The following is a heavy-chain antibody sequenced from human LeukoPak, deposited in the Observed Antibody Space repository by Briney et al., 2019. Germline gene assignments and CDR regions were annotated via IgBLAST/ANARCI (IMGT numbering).Heavy chain of an antibody. CDR3: ARVAAVAGDRDY. CDR1: GFTFSSYA. CDR2: ISYEGSNK. D-gene: IGHD6-19*01. V-gene: IGHV3-30-3*01. Sequence: GGSLRLSCAASGFTFSSYAMHWVRQAPGKGLEWVAVISYEGSNKYYADSVKGRFTISRDNSKKTLYLQMNSLRAEDTAVYYCARVAAVAGDRDYWGQGTLVTVSS. J-gene: IGHJ4*02.